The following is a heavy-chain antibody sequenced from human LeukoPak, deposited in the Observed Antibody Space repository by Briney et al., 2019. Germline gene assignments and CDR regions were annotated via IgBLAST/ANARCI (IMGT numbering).Heavy chain of an antibody. CDR3: ASRLFRTTNFDY. D-gene: IGHD2-21*01. CDR2: IKQDGSEK. Sequence: GGSLRLSFAASGFSFSSYLMSWGCQVPGKGLERVANIKQDGSEKSYVDSVKGRFTISRDNAKNSLYLQMNSLRAEDTAVYYCASRLFRTTNFDYWGQGTLVTVSS. J-gene: IGHJ4*02. CDR1: GFSFSSYL. V-gene: IGHV3-7*01.